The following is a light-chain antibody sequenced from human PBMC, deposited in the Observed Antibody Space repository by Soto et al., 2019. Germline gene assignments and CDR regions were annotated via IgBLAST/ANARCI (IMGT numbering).Light chain of an antibody. CDR3: CSYAGSSSVV. J-gene: IGLJ2*01. CDR2: EGS. V-gene: IGLV2-23*01. CDR1: SRDVGTYTL. Sequence: QSALTQPASVSGSPGQSITISCTGTSRDVGTYTLVSWYQHYPGKAPKLIIYEGSKRPSGVSNRFSASKTGRTASLTISGLQPEDEADCYCCSYAGSSSVVFGGGTKVTVL.